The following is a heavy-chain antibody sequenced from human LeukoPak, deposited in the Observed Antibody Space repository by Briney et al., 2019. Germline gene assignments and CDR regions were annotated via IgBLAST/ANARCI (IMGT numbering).Heavy chain of an antibody. CDR3: ARGLSRADSSPAY. Sequence: ASVKVSCKASGYTFTSSDINWARHATGQGLAPMGWMNPNSGNTGYAQKFQGRVTITRNTSISTAYMELSSLRSEDTAVYYCARGLSRADSSPAYWGQGTLVTVSS. D-gene: IGHD5-18*01. V-gene: IGHV1-8*03. J-gene: IGHJ4*02. CDR1: GYTFTSSD. CDR2: MNPNSGNT.